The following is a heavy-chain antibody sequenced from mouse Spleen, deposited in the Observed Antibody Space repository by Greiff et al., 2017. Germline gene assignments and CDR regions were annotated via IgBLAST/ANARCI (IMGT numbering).Heavy chain of an antibody. Sequence: QVQLKQPGAELVKPGASVKMSCKASGYTFTSYWITWVKQRPGQGLEWIGDIYPGSGSTNYNEKFKSKATLTVDTSSSTAYMQLSSLTSEDSAVYYCARSVNMITTGYFDYWGQGTTLTVSS. D-gene: IGHD2-4*01. CDR2: IYPGSGST. J-gene: IGHJ2*01. CDR1: GYTFTSYW. CDR3: ARSVNMITTGYFDY. V-gene: IGHV1-55*01.